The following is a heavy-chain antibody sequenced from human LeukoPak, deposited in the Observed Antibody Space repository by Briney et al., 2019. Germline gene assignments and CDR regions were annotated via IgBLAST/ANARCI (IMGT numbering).Heavy chain of an antibody. CDR3: ARVEWELTDDWFDP. CDR1: GYTFTSYG. V-gene: IGHV1-18*01. J-gene: IGHJ5*02. D-gene: IGHD1-26*01. Sequence: ASVKVSCKASGYTFTSYGISWVRQAPGQGLEWMGWISAYNGNTNYAQKLQGRVTMTTDTSTSTAYMELRSLRSDDTAVYYCARVEWELTDDWFDPWSQGTLVTVSS. CDR2: ISAYNGNT.